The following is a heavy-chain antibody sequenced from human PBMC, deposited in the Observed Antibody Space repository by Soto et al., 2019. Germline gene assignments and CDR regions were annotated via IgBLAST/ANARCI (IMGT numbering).Heavy chain of an antibody. Sequence: GGSLRLSCAASGFTFDDYAMHWVRQAPGKGLEWVSGISWNSGSIGYADSVKGRFTISRDNAKNSLYLQMNSLRAEDTALYYCAKELLVPAAMYVWGQGTTVTVSS. CDR3: AKELLVPAAMYV. D-gene: IGHD2-2*01. J-gene: IGHJ6*02. CDR1: GFTFDDYA. CDR2: ISWNSGSI. V-gene: IGHV3-9*01.